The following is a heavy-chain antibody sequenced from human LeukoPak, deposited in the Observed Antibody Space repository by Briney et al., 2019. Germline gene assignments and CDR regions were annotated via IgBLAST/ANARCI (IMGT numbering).Heavy chain of an antibody. CDR2: IKSKTDGGTT. CDR3: TADRLSGYDFAHSVV. D-gene: IGHD5-12*01. V-gene: IGHV3-15*01. J-gene: IGHJ4*02. CDR1: GFTFSNAW. Sequence: GGSLRLSCAASGFTFSNAWMSWVRQAPGKGLEWVGRIKSKTDGGTTDYATPVKGRFTNSRDDSKNTLYLQMNSLKTEDTAVYYCTADRLSGYDFAHSVVWGQGTLVTVSS.